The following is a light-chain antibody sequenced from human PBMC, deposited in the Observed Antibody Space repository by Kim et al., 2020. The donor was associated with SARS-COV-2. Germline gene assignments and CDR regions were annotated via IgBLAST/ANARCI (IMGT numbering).Light chain of an antibody. CDR3: AAWDDSLSGVV. J-gene: IGLJ2*01. CDR1: SSNIGSNY. Sequence: GQSVTISCSGSSSNIGSNYVYWYQQLPGTAPKLLIYRNKQRPSGVPDRFSGSKSGTSASLAISGLRSEDEADYYCAAWDDSLSGVVFGGGTQLTVL. V-gene: IGLV1-47*01. CDR2: RNK.